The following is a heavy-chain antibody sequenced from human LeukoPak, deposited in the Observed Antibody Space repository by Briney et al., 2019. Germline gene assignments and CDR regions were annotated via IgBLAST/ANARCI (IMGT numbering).Heavy chain of an antibody. CDR2: IKQDGSEK. J-gene: IGHJ4*02. D-gene: IGHD1-26*01. V-gene: IGHV3-7*01. CDR3: ARDPGASGSYGVPLSGYYFDY. Sequence: GGSLRLSCAASRFTFSSYWMSWVRQAPGKGLEWVANIKQDGSEKYYVDSVKGRFTISRDNAKNSLYLQMNSLRAEDTAVYYCARDPGASGSYGVPLSGYYFDYWGQGTLVTVSS. CDR1: RFTFSSYW.